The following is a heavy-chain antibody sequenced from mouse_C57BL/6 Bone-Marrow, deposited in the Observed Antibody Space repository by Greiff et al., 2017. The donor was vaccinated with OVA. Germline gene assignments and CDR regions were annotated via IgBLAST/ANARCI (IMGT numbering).Heavy chain of an antibody. CDR1: GYTFTNYW. V-gene: IGHV1-74*01. CDR2: IHPSDSDT. J-gene: IGHJ3*01. CDR3: ARDGFPPWFAY. Sequence: VQLQQPGAELVKPGASVKVSCKASGYTFTNYWMHWVKQRPGQGLEWIGRIHPSDSDTNYNQKFKGKATLTVDKSSSTAYMQLSSLTSEDSAVYYCARDGFPPWFAYWGQGTLVTVSA. D-gene: IGHD2-3*01.